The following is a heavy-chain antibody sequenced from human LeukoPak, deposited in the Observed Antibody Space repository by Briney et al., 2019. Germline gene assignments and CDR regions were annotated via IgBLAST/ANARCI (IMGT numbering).Heavy chain of an antibody. CDR1: GFTFSSFW. CDR2: INSDGSST. V-gene: IGHV3-74*01. CDR3: APHLSVVVPGAQYGMDV. J-gene: IGHJ6*02. Sequence: PRGSLRLSCGASGFTFSSFWMHWVRQAPGKGLVWVSRINSDGSSTSYADSVKGRFTISRDNAKNMLYLQMNSLRAEDTAVYYCAPHLSVVVPGAQYGMDVWGQGTTVTVSS. D-gene: IGHD2-2*01.